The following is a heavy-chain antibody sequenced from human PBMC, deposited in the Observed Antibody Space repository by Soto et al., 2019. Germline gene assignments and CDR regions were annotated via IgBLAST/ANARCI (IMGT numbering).Heavy chain of an antibody. CDR1: GFTFSSYA. Sequence: GGSLRLSCAASGFTFSSYAMSWVRQAPGKGLEWVSAISGSGGSTYYADSVKGRFTISRDNSKNTLYLQMNSLRAEDTAVYYCAKDISDIVLMVYARILDAFDIWGQGTMVTVSS. D-gene: IGHD2-8*01. CDR2: ISGSGGST. J-gene: IGHJ3*02. CDR3: AKDISDIVLMVYARILDAFDI. V-gene: IGHV3-23*01.